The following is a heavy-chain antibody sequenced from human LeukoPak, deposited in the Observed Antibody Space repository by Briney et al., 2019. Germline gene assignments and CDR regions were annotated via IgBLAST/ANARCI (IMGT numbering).Heavy chain of an antibody. D-gene: IGHD1-26*01. Sequence: PGGSLRLSCAASGFTSSRYRMVCVRQAPGEGLVWVSRINSDGASTNYAHSVKGRFTITRDNAKSTVSLKMNSVRPEDTAVYYCGTLGVMWEIDYWGQGALVTVSS. J-gene: IGHJ4*02. V-gene: IGHV3-74*01. CDR2: INSDGAST. CDR1: GFTSSRYR. CDR3: GTLGVMWEIDY.